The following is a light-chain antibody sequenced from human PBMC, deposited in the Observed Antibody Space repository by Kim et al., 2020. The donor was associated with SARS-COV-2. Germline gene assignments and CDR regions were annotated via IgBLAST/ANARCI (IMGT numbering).Light chain of an antibody. CDR3: QQSWSTPHT. Sequence: DIQMTQSPSSLSASVGDRVIITCRASQNIGGYLNWYQQKPAKAPKPLIYTASTLQSGVPSRFRGSGSGTDFTLTITSLQPEDFATYYCQQSWSTPHTFGQGTKVDIK. J-gene: IGKJ2*01. V-gene: IGKV1-39*01. CDR2: TAS. CDR1: QNIGGY.